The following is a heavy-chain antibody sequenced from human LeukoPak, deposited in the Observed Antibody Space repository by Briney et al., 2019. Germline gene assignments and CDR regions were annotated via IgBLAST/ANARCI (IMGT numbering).Heavy chain of an antibody. J-gene: IGHJ4*02. D-gene: IGHD2-15*01. CDR2: ISYDGSNK. V-gene: IGHV3-30*18. CDR1: GFTFSSYG. Sequence: PGRSLRLSCAASGFTFSSYGMHWVRQAPGKGLEWVAVISYDGSNKYYADSVKGRFTISRDNSKNTLYLQMNSMRAEDTAVYYCAKDLRGYCSGGSCYSGDYWGQGTLVTVAS. CDR3: AKDLRGYCSGGSCYSGDY.